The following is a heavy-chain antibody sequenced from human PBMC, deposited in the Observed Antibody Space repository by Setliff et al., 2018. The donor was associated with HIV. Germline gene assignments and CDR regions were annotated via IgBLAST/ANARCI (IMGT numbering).Heavy chain of an antibody. Sequence: GSLRLSCAASGFTFSNYEMNWVRQAPGKGLEWVAYISDSGTTTYYADFVKGRFTISRDNAKNSLYMQMNSLRAEDTAVYYCARRETGVLYFGTFYYYGMDVWGQGTTVTVSS. D-gene: IGHD3-10*01. CDR2: ISDSGTTT. CDR3: ARRETGVLYFGTFYYYGMDV. V-gene: IGHV3-48*03. J-gene: IGHJ6*02. CDR1: GFTFSNYE.